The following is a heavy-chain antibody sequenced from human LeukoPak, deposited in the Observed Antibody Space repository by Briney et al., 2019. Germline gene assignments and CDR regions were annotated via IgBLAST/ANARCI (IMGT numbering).Heavy chain of an antibody. CDR1: GYNFRDYW. Sequence: GESLKISSKGSGYNFRDYWIAWVRPMPGKGLEWMGIIYPGDSDARYSPSFQGQVTFSADKSISTAYLQWSSLKASDAAIYYCARPPVLGASGYYYGLDVWGQGTTVTVSS. CDR3: ARPPVLGASGYYYGLDV. CDR2: IYPGDSDA. V-gene: IGHV5-51*01. D-gene: IGHD3-16*01. J-gene: IGHJ6*02.